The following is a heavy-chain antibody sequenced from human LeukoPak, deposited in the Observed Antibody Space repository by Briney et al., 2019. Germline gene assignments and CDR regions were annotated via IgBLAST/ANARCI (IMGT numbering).Heavy chain of an antibody. Sequence: GGSLRFSCAASGFTFSSYAMSWVRQAPGKGLEWVSAISGSGGSTYYADSVKGRFTISRDNSKNTLYLQMNSLRAEDTAVYYCAKDFFRYYGSGSYSDYWGQGTLVTVSS. V-gene: IGHV3-23*01. CDR3: AKDFFRYYGSGSYSDY. D-gene: IGHD3-10*01. CDR1: GFTFSSYA. CDR2: ISGSGGST. J-gene: IGHJ4*02.